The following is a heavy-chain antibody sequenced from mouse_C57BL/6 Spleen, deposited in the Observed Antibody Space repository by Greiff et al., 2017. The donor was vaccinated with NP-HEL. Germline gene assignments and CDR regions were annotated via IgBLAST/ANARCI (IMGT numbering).Heavy chain of an antibody. V-gene: IGHV5-9*01. J-gene: IGHJ4*01. D-gene: IGHD6-1*01. Sequence: EVQRVESGGGLVKPGGSLKLSCAASGFTFSSYTMSWVRQTPEKRLEWVATISGGGGNTYYPDSVKGRFTISRDNAKNTLYLQMSSLRSEDTALYYCARLNANYAMDYWGHGTSVTVSS. CDR1: GFTFSSYT. CDR3: ARLNANYAMDY. CDR2: ISGGGGNT.